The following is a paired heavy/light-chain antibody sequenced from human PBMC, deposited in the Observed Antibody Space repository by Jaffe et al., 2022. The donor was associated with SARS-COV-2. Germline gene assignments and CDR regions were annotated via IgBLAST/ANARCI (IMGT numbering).Light chain of an antibody. V-gene: IGLV2-23*02. CDR3: CSYVGSRILA. CDR2: EVN. J-gene: IGLJ2*01. CDR1: SSDVGTYNL. Sequence: QSALTQPASVSGSPGQSITLSCTGTSSDVGTYNLVSWYQQHPGKAPKLMIYEVNKRPSGVSNRFSGSKSGNTASLRISGLQAEDEADYFCCSYVGSRILAFGGGTKLTVL.
Heavy chain of an antibody. CDR3: TGAGVTGTLDYYSMDV. J-gene: IGHJ6*02. CDR2: IKSKTDGGTT. Sequence: EAQLVESGGGLVQPGGSLRLSCAASGFTFSNTWMNWVRQAPGKGLEWVGRIKSKTDGGTTDHAAPVSGRFTISRDDSTNTLYLQMNSLKTEDTAIYYCTGAGVTGTLDYYSMDVWGQGTTVTVSS. D-gene: IGHD6-19*01. CDR1: GFTFSNTW. V-gene: IGHV3-15*01.